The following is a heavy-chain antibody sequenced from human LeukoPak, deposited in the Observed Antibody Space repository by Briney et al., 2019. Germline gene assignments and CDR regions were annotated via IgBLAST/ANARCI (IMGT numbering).Heavy chain of an antibody. V-gene: IGHV1-18*01. CDR2: ISAYNGNT. J-gene: IGHJ4*02. Sequence: GASVKVSCKASGGTFSSYAISWVRQAPGQGLEWMGWISAYNGNTNYAQKLQGRVTMTTDTSTSTAYMELRSLRSDDTAVYYCARGPSTKYQLLSDYWGQGTLVTVSS. CDR3: ARGPSTKYQLLSDY. CDR1: GGTFSSYA. D-gene: IGHD2-2*01.